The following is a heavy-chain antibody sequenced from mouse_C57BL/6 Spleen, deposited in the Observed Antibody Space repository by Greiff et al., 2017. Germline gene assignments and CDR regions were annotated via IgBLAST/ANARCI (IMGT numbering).Heavy chain of an antibody. Sequence: QVQLQQSGAEPARPGASVKLSCKASGYTFTSYGISWVKQRTGQGLEWIGEIYPRSGNTYYNEKFKGKATLTADKSSSTAYMELRSLTSEDSAVYFCARRVYDGYYGGYFDDWGQGTTLTVSS. CDR3: ARRVYDGYYGGYFDD. V-gene: IGHV1-81*01. D-gene: IGHD2-3*01. CDR1: GYTFTSYG. J-gene: IGHJ2*01. CDR2: IYPRSGNT.